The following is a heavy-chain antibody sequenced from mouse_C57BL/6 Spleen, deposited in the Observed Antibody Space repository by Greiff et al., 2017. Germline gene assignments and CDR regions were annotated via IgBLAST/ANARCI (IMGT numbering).Heavy chain of an antibody. Sequence: VQLQQPGAELVKPGASVKLSCKASGYTFTSYWMHWVKQRPGQGLEWIGMIHPNSGSTNYNEKFKSKATLTVDKSSSTAYMQLSSLTSEDSAVYYCARSGITTVVAELDYWGQGTTLTVSS. CDR2: IHPNSGST. V-gene: IGHV1-64*01. CDR3: ARSGITTVVAELDY. J-gene: IGHJ2*01. D-gene: IGHD1-1*01. CDR1: GYTFTSYW.